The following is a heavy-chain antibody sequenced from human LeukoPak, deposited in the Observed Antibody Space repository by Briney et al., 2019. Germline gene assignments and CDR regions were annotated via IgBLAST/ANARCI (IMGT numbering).Heavy chain of an antibody. Sequence: QPGGSLRLSCAASGFTFSSYEMNWVRQAPGKGLEWVSAIRGSGGSTYYADSVKGRFTISRDNSKNTLYLQMNSLRAEDTAVYYCAKGERRTAMVKDWGQGTLVTVSS. CDR2: IRGSGGST. J-gene: IGHJ4*02. D-gene: IGHD5-18*01. CDR1: GFTFSSYE. V-gene: IGHV3-23*01. CDR3: AKGERRTAMVKD.